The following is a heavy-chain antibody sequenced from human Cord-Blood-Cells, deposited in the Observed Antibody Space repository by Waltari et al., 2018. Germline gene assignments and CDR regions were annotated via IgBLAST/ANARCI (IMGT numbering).Heavy chain of an antibody. D-gene: IGHD6-19*01. CDR2: INPNSGGT. CDR3: ARDRGYSSGWEAFDI. J-gene: IGHJ3*02. V-gene: IGHV1-2*02. CDR1: YTFTGYY. Sequence: YTFTGYYMHWVRPAPGQGLEWMGWINPNSGGTNYAQKFQGRVTMTRDTSISTAYMELSRLRSDDTAVYYCARDRGYSSGWEAFDIWGQGTMVTVSS.